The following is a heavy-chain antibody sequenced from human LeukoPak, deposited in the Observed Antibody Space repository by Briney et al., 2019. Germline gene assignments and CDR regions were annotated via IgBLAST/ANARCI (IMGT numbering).Heavy chain of an antibody. CDR2: INGGNGDT. Sequence: ASVKVSCKASGYTFSSYAIHWVRQAPGQRLEWMGWINGGNGDTKYSQKSQGRVTMTRDTSASTAYMELSSLRSEDTAVYYCASEVRFGAAAGTGAFDYWGQGTLVTVSS. J-gene: IGHJ4*02. CDR3: ASEVRFGAAAGTGAFDY. V-gene: IGHV1-3*01. D-gene: IGHD6-13*01. CDR1: GYTFSSYA.